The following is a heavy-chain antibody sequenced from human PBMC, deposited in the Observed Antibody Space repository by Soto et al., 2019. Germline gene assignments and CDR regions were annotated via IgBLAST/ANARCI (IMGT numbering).Heavy chain of an antibody. Sequence: PGGSLRRSCAASGLTFDDYAMHWVRPAHGKGLEWVSGISWNSGSIGYADSVKGRFTISRDNAKNSLYLQMNSLRAEDTALYYCAKDFYDYGDYSFDYWGQGTLVTVSS. CDR3: AKDFYDYGDYSFDY. CDR2: ISWNSGSI. D-gene: IGHD4-17*01. V-gene: IGHV3-9*01. J-gene: IGHJ4*02. CDR1: GLTFDDYA.